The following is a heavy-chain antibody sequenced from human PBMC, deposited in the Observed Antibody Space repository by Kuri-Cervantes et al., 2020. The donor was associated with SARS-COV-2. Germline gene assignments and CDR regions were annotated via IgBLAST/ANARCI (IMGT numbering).Heavy chain of an antibody. V-gene: IGHV3-30*02. CDR2: IRYDGHSE. Sequence: GESLKISCAPSGFTFRNYGMHWVRLAPGKGLEWMAFIRYDGHSEDYADSVKGRFTVSRDNSKNTLYLQMNSLTTEDTAVYYCAKSNPHSDYYFDYWGQRTLVTVSS. CDR3: AKSNPHSDYYFDY. J-gene: IGHJ4*02. D-gene: IGHD3-3*01. CDR1: GFTFRNYG.